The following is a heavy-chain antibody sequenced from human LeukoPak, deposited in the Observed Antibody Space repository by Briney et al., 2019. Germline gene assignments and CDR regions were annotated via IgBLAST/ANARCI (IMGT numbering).Heavy chain of an antibody. CDR1: GFTLSNYA. V-gene: IGHV3-23*01. J-gene: IGHJ4*02. CDR3: AKGTLDFWSHYLGHFDY. CDR2: VSGSGDRR. D-gene: IGHD3-3*01. Sequence: QPGGSLRLSCAASGFTLSNYAMSWVRQAPGKGLQWVSSVSGSGDRRYYEDSVKGRFTISRDNSKNTLYLQMNSLRAEDAAVYYCAKGTLDFWSHYLGHFDYWGQGTLVPVSS.